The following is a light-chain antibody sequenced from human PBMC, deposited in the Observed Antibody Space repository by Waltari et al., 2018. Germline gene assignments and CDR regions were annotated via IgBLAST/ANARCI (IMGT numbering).Light chain of an antibody. V-gene: IGKV3-15*01. CDR2: GAS. CDR1: QSVSSN. CDR3: QQYNNWPYT. Sequence: EIVMTQSPATLSVSPGERATLSCRASQSVSSNLAWYQQKPGQAPRLRIYGASTRATGIPARFSCSGSGTEFTLTISSMQSEDFAVYYCQQYNNWPYTFGQGTKLEIK. J-gene: IGKJ2*01.